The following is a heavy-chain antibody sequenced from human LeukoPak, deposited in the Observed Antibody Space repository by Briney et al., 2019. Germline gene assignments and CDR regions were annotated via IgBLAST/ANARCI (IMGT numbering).Heavy chain of an antibody. V-gene: IGHV5-51*01. Sequence: GASLKISCTGSGYTFSTYWIGWVRQVPGKGLEWMGIIYPDDSVTKYSPSFEGHVTISADTSISTAYLQWSSLRASDTAMYYCARRGSGYYGSGSRIDSWGQGTQVTVSS. CDR3: ARRGSGYYGSGSRIDS. CDR2: IYPDDSVT. D-gene: IGHD3-10*01. J-gene: IGHJ4*02. CDR1: GYTFSTYW.